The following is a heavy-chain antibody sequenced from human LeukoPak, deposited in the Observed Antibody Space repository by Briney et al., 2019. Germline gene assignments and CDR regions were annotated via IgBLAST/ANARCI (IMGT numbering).Heavy chain of an antibody. CDR2: INPAGDGT. Sequence: ASVKVSCKASGYDFSPYWMHWLRQAPGQGREWMGAINPAGDGTTYVQRFQGRVTLTRDTSRSTDYMELRSLRSEDTAVYYCARDNSVTIDRDTWWFEPWGQGNVVIVSS. CDR1: GYDFSPYW. J-gene: IGHJ5*02. D-gene: IGHD5-18*01. CDR3: ARDNSVTIDRDTWWFEP. V-gene: IGHV1-46*01.